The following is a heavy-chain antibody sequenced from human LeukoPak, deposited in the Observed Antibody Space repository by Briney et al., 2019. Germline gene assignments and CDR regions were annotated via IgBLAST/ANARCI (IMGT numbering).Heavy chain of an antibody. CDR1: GYTFTSYA. Sequence: GASVKVSCKASGYTFTSYAISWVRQAPGQGLEWMGWISTYNGNTNYAQKLQGRVTLTTDTSTSTAYMELRSLRSEDTAVYYCARGRDGYNSRIAFDIWGQGTMVTVSS. CDR3: ARGRDGYNSRIAFDI. CDR2: ISTYNGNT. D-gene: IGHD5-24*01. V-gene: IGHV1-18*01. J-gene: IGHJ3*02.